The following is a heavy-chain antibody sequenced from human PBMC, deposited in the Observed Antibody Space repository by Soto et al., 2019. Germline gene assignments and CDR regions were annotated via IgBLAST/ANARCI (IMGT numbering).Heavy chain of an antibody. J-gene: IGHJ4*02. CDR3: ATHSSGWSRGVDY. Sequence: GGSLRLSCAASGFTFSSYGMHWVRQAPGKGLEWVAVIWYDGSNKYYADSVKGRFTISRDNSKNTLYLQMNSLRAEDTAVYYCATHSSGWSRGVDYWGQGTLVTVSS. CDR1: GFTFSSYG. D-gene: IGHD6-19*01. V-gene: IGHV3-33*01. CDR2: IWYDGSNK.